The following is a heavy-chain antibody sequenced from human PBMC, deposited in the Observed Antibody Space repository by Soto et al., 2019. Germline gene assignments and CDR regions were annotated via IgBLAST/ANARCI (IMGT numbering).Heavy chain of an antibody. D-gene: IGHD3-16*02. J-gene: IGHJ4*02. CDR1: GGSISSYY. CDR2: IYYSGST. CDR3: ARARKSMITFGGVIVSTFDY. V-gene: IGHV4-59*08. Sequence: SETLSLTCTVSGGSISSYYWSWIRQPPGKGLEWIGYIYYSGSTNYNPSLKSRVTISVDTSNNQFSLKLSSVTAADTAVYYCARARKSMITFGGVIVSTFDYWGQGTLVTVSS.